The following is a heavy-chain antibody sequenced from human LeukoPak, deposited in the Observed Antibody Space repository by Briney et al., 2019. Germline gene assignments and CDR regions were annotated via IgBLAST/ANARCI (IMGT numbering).Heavy chain of an antibody. D-gene: IGHD3/OR15-3a*01. CDR3: AGGLGLDGPLEY. CDR1: GNTFTSED. Sequence: ASVKVSCKASGNTFTSEDINWVRQAPGQGLEWMGWMKPDSGDTGYAQMFQGRVSMTTNTSIGTVYMELSSLTSEDTAVYYCAGGLGLDGPLEYWGQGTLVTVSS. CDR2: MKPDSGDT. J-gene: IGHJ4*02. V-gene: IGHV1-8*01.